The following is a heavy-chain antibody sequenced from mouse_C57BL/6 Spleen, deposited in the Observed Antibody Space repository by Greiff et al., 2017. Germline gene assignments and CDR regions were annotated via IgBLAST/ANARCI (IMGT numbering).Heavy chain of an antibody. J-gene: IGHJ1*03. Sequence: QVQLQQPGAELVRPGSSVKLSCKASGYTFTSYWMDWVKQRPGQGLAWIGNIYPSDSETHYNQKFKDKATLTVDKSSSTAYMQLSSLTSGDSTVYYCAIGKCITTVVATDWYFDVWGTGTTVTVSS. D-gene: IGHD1-1*01. CDR3: AIGKCITTVVATDWYFDV. CDR1: GYTFTSYW. V-gene: IGHV1-61*01. CDR2: IYPSDSET.